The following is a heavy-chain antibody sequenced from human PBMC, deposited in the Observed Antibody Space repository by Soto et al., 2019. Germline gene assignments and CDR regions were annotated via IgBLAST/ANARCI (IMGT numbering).Heavy chain of an antibody. D-gene: IGHD3-22*01. CDR2: ISGSGGST. CDR3: AKDQYYYDSSGYSLLTAFDI. CDR1: GFTFSSYA. V-gene: IGHV3-23*01. J-gene: IGHJ3*02. Sequence: GGSLRLSCAASGFTFSSYAMSWVRQAPGKGLEWVSAISGSGGSTYYADSVKGRFTISRDNSKNTLYLQMNSLRAEDTAVYYCAKDQYYYDSSGYSLLTAFDIWGQGTMVTVSS.